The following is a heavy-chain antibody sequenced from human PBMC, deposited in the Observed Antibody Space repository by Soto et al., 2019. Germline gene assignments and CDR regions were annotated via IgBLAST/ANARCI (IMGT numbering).Heavy chain of an antibody. J-gene: IGHJ4*02. Sequence: EVQLVESGGGLVQPGRSLRLSCAASGFTFDDYAMHWVRQAPGKGLEWVSGISWNSGSIGYADSVKGRFTISRDNAKNSLYLQMNSVRAEDTALYYCAKDMLVPAAIGQYYFDYWGQGTLVTVSS. D-gene: IGHD2-2*01. CDR2: ISWNSGSI. V-gene: IGHV3-9*01. CDR1: GFTFDDYA. CDR3: AKDMLVPAAIGQYYFDY.